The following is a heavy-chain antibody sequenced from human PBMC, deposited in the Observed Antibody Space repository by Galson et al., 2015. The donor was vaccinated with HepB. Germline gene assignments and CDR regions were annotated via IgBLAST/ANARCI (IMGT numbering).Heavy chain of an antibody. CDR1: GFTFSSYG. J-gene: IGHJ4*02. Sequence: SLRLSCAASGFTFSSYGMHRVRQAPGKGLEWVAVISYDGSNKYYADSVKGRFTISRDNSKNTLYLQMNSLRAEDTAVYYCVKGAPFDYWGQGTLVTVSS. V-gene: IGHV3-30*18. CDR3: VKGAPFDY. CDR2: ISYDGSNK.